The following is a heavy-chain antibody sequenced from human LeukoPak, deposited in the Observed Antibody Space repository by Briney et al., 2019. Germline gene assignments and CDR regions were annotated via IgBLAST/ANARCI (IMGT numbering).Heavy chain of an antibody. V-gene: IGHV4-39*07. CDR1: GGSISSSSYY. CDR2: IYYSGST. CDR3: ARYGDYVNPVDAFDI. D-gene: IGHD4-17*01. Sequence: SETLSLTCTVSGGSISSSSYYWGWIRQPPGKGLEWIGSIYYSGSTYYNPSLKSRVTISVDTSKNQFSLKLSSVTAADTAVYYCARYGDYVNPVDAFDIWGQGTMVTVSS. J-gene: IGHJ3*02.